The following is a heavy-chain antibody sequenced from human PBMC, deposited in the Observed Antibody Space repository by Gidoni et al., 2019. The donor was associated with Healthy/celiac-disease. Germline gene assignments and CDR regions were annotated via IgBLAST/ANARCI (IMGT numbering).Heavy chain of an antibody. V-gene: IGHV3-33*01. J-gene: IGHJ6*02. CDR1: GFTFSSYG. CDR3: AREGLQGYYYYGMDV. D-gene: IGHD4-4*01. CDR2: IWYDGSNK. Sequence: QVQLVESGGGVVQPGRSLRLSCAASGFTFSSYGMHWVRQAPGKGLEWVAVIWYDGSNKYYADSVKGRFTISRDNSKNTLYLQMNSLRAEDTAVYYCAREGLQGYYYYGMDVWGQGTTVTVSS.